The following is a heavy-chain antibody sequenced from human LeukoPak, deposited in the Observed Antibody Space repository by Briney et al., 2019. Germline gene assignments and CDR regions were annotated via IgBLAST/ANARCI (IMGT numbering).Heavy chain of an antibody. D-gene: IGHD3-9*01. V-gene: IGHV7-4-1*02. J-gene: IGHJ4*02. CDR3: ARGRILTGYYPYPY. Sequence: GASVKVSCKASGYTFTSYAMNWVRQAPGQGLEWMGWINTNTGNPTYAQGFTGRFVFSLDTSVSTAYLQISSLKAEDTSVYYCARGRILTGYYPYPYWGQGTLVTVSS. CDR2: INTNTGNP. CDR1: GYTFTSYA.